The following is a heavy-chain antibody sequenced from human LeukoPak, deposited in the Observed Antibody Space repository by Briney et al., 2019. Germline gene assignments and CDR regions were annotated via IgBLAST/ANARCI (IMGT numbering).Heavy chain of an antibody. CDR2: ISGSGGST. J-gene: IGHJ4*02. V-gene: IGHV3-23*01. Sequence: PGGSLRLSCAASGFTFSSYAMSWIRQAPGKGLEWVSAISGSGGSTYYADSVKGRFTISRDNSKNTLYLQMNTLRAEDTAVYYCAKDGCSSTSCRSIDYWGQGTLVT. CDR1: GFTFSSYA. D-gene: IGHD2-2*01. CDR3: AKDGCSSTSCRSIDY.